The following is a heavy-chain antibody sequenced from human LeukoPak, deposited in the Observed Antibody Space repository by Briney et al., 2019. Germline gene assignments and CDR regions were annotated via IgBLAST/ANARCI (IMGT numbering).Heavy chain of an antibody. CDR3: ARGGCSGGSCLLNDY. CDR2: INPNSGGT. Sequence: GASVKVSCKASGYTFTGYYMHWVRLAPGQGLEWMGWINPNSGGTNYAQKFQGRVTMTRDTSISTAYMELSRLRSDDTAVYYCARGGCSGGSCLLNDYWGQGTLVTVSS. J-gene: IGHJ4*02. CDR1: GYTFTGYY. D-gene: IGHD2-15*01. V-gene: IGHV1-2*02.